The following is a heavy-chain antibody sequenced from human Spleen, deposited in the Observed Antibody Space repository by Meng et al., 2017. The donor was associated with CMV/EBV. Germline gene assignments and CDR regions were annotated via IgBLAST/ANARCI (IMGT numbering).Heavy chain of an antibody. CDR3: AKASVHYDY. V-gene: IGHV3-23*01. CDR1: GFTFSSYA. Sequence: LSLTCAASGFTFSSYAMSWVRQAPGKGLEWVSAISGSGGSTYYADSVKGRFTISRDNSKNTLYLQMNSLRAEDTAVYYCAKASVHYDYWGQGTLVTVSS. CDR2: ISGSGGST. J-gene: IGHJ4*02.